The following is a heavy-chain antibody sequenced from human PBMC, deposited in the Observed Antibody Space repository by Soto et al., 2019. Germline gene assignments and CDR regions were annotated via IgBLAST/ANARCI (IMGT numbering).Heavy chain of an antibody. Sequence: SETLSLTCTVSGGSISSSTYYWGWIRQPPGKGLEWIASIYYSGRTHYNPSLESRVTISVDTSKNQFSLRLSSVTAADTAVYYCASLRYSSSYNWFDPWGQGTLVTVSS. CDR2: IYYSGRT. V-gene: IGHV4-39*07. CDR3: ASLRYSSSYNWFDP. D-gene: IGHD6-6*01. CDR1: GGSISSSTYY. J-gene: IGHJ5*02.